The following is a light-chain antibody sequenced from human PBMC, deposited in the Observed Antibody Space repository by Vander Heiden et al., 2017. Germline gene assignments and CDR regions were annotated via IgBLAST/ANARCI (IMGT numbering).Light chain of an antibody. CDR1: QSVSSN. Sequence: EIVMTQSPATLSVSPGERATLSCRASQSVSSNVAWYQQKPGQAPRLLIYGASTRATGIPARFSGSGSGTEFTLTISSLQSEDFAVYYCQQYNNGPPVTFGQGTRLEIK. V-gene: IGKV3-15*01. J-gene: IGKJ5*01. CDR2: GAS. CDR3: QQYNNGPPVT.